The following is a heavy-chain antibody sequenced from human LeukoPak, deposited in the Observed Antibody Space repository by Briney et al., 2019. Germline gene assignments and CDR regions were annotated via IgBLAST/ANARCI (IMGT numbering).Heavy chain of an antibody. Sequence: PGGSLRLSCAASGFTFGTYGMHWVRQAPGKGLEWVAVIWFDGSHKYYADSVKGRFTISRDNSKNTLYLQMNSLRAEDTAMYYCARESGYSGYDYFDYWGQGTLVTVSS. CDR3: ARESGYSGYDYFDY. CDR2: IWFDGSHK. D-gene: IGHD5-12*01. CDR1: GFTFGTYG. V-gene: IGHV3-33*08. J-gene: IGHJ4*02.